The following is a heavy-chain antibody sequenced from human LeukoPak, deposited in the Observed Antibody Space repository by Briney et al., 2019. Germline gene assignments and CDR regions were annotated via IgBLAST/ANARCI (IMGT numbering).Heavy chain of an antibody. Sequence: GGSLRLSCAASGFTFSGSAMHWVRQASGKGLEWVGRIRSKANSYATAYAASVKGRFTISRDDSKNTAYLQMNSLRAEDTAVYYCANLPSSIVGATTDAFDIWGQGTMVTVSS. V-gene: IGHV3-73*01. D-gene: IGHD1-26*01. CDR2: IRSKANSYAT. CDR1: GFTFSGSA. J-gene: IGHJ3*02. CDR3: ANLPSSIVGATTDAFDI.